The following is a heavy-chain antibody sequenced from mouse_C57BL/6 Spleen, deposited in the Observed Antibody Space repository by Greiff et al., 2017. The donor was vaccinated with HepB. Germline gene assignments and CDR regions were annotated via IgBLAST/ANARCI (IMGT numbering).Heavy chain of an antibody. CDR1: GYTFTSYG. CDR3: ARLGSSYYFDY. D-gene: IGHD1-1*01. CDR2: IYPRSGNT. V-gene: IGHV1-81*01. Sequence: QVHVKQSGAELARPGASVKLSCKASGYTFTSYGISWVKQRTGQGLEWIGEIYPRSGNTYYNEKFKGKATLTADKSSSTAYMELRSLTSEDSAVYFCARLGSSYYFDYWGQGTTLTVSS. J-gene: IGHJ2*01.